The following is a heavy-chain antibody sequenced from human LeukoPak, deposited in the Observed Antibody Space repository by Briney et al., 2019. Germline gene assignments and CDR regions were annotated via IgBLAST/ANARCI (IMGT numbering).Heavy chain of an antibody. Sequence: RASVKVSCKASGGTFSSYAISWVRQAPGQGLEWMGGIIPIFGTANYAQKFQGRVTITADESTSTAYMELSSLRSEDTSVYYCARGRDERTVTTLPDYWGQGTLVTVSS. CDR3: ARGRDERTVTTLPDY. CDR2: IIPIFGTA. V-gene: IGHV1-69*13. CDR1: GGTFSSYA. D-gene: IGHD4-17*01. J-gene: IGHJ4*02.